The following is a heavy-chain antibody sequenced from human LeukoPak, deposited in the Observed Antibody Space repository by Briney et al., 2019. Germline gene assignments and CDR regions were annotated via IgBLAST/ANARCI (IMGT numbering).Heavy chain of an antibody. CDR2: ITADSGTT. V-gene: IGHV3-48*02. Sequence: PGGSPRLSCAASGFTFSNYIVNWVRQAPGKGLEWVSYITADSGTTYYADSVKGRFTISRDNAKNSLYLRMNSLRDEDTAVYYCASRDYFDYWGQGTLVTVSS. J-gene: IGHJ4*02. CDR3: ASRDYFDY. CDR1: GFTFSNYI.